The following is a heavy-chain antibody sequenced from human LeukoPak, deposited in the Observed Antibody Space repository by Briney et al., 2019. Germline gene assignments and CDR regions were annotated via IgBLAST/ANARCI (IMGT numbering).Heavy chain of an antibody. Sequence: GGSLRLSCAASGFTFSSYSMNWVRQAPGKGLEWVSSIRSSSSYIYYADSVEGRFTISRDNAKNSLYLQMNSLRAEDTAVYYCARGCSSTSCQGRWGQGTLVTVSS. CDR2: IRSSSSYI. J-gene: IGHJ4*02. V-gene: IGHV3-21*01. CDR3: ARGCSSTSCQGR. CDR1: GFTFSSYS. D-gene: IGHD2-2*01.